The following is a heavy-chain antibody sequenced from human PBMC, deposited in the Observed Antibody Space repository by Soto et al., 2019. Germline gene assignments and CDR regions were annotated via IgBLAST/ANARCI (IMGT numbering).Heavy chain of an antibody. CDR1: GDTFTNYG. J-gene: IGHJ4*02. V-gene: IGHV1-18*01. D-gene: IGHD3-22*01. CDR3: ARDRSPYYYDSSGYPHY. CDR2: ISVYSGNT. Sequence: ASVEVSCRASGDTFTNYGFSWVRQAPGQGLEWMGWISVYSGNTNYAQNVQGRVTMTTDTSTSTAYMELRSLRSDDTAVYYCARDRSPYYYDSSGYPHYWGQGTLVTVSS.